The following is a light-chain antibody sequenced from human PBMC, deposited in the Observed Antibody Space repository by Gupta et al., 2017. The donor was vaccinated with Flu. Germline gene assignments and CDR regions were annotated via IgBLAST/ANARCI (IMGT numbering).Light chain of an antibody. CDR3: QQYGNSPPTT. CDR2: GAS. Sequence: VLTQSPLCLSLYQRERATLSCRASQSITRNFLAWYQQKPGQAPRLLIHGASSRATGIPDRFSGSGSGTDFTLTINGLESEDFAVYYCQQYGNSPPTTFGQGTKVEIK. CDR1: QSITRNF. V-gene: IGKV3-20*01. J-gene: IGKJ1*01.